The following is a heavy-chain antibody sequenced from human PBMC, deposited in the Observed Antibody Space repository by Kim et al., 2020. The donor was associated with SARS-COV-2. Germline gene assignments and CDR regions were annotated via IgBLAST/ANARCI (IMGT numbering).Heavy chain of an antibody. V-gene: IGHV4-34*01. J-gene: IGHJ6*03. D-gene: IGHD3-3*01. Sequence: SETLSLTCAIFGGSFSDFSWMWIRQSSGKGLEWIGEINQSGNTKYNPSLKSRVTISLDTSRNQYSLKVTSVIAADTAIYYCARGRVGVVPSAVLGLGPFWEFPYVDVWDKGAAVSVS. CDR2: INQSGNT. CDR1: GGSFSDFS. CDR3: ARGRVGVVPSAVLGLGPFWEFPYVDV.